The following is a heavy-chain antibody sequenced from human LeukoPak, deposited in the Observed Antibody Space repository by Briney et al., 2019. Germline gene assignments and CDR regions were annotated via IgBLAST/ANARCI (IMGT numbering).Heavy chain of an antibody. D-gene: IGHD3-10*01. CDR1: GGSISSYY. CDR3: ARTYGPGSYFGY. CDR2: ISSSGSTI. J-gene: IGHJ4*02. Sequence: LSLTCTVSGGSISSYYWSWIRQPPGKGLEWVSYISSSGSTIYYADSVEGRFTISRDYAKNSLYLQMNSLRAEDTAVYYCARTYGPGSYFGYWGQGTLVTVSS. V-gene: IGHV3-11*01.